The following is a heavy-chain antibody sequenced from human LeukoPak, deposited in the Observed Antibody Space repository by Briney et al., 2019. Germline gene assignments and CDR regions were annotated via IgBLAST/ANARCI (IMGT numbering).Heavy chain of an antibody. CDR3: GTLGVMWEIDY. J-gene: IGHJ4*02. CDR1: GFTFSRFW. CDR2: INGDGTST. Sequence: HPGGSLRLSCAASGFTFSRFWMFSVRQAPGKGPVCVSIINGDGTSTNYADSVKGRFTISRDNTKSTHYLEMNSLRADDTAVYYCGTLGVMWEIDYWGQGTLVTVSS. V-gene: IGHV3-74*01. D-gene: IGHD1-26*01.